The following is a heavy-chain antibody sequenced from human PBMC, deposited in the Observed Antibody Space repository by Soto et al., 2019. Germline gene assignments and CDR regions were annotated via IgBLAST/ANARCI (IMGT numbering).Heavy chain of an antibody. J-gene: IGHJ6*02. Sequence: PVGSLRLSCAASGFTFSSYWMHWVRQAPGKGLVWVSRINSDGSSTSYADSVKGRFTISRDNAKNTLYLQMNSLRAEDTAVYYCARGIVCTNGVCYTRYYYYGMDVWGQGTTVTVSS. D-gene: IGHD2-8*01. CDR1: GFTFSSYW. V-gene: IGHV3-74*01. CDR2: INSDGSST. CDR3: ARGIVCTNGVCYTRYYYYGMDV.